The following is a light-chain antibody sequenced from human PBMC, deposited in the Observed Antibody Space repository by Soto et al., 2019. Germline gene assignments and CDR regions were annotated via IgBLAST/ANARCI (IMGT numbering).Light chain of an antibody. CDR2: DVS. J-gene: IGLJ2*01. CDR1: SSDVGGYNY. Sequence: QSALTQPRSVSGSPGQLVTISCTGTSSDVGGYNYVSWYQQHPGKAPKLMIYDVSKRPSGVPDRFSGSKSGNTASLTISGLQAEDEADYYCCSYAGSLVVFGGGTKVTVL. CDR3: CSYAGSLVV. V-gene: IGLV2-11*01.